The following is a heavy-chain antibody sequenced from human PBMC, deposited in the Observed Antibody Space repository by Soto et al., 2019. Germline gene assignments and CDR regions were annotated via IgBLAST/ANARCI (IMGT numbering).Heavy chain of an antibody. Sequence: GGSLRLSCAASGFTFSSYDMSWVRQAPGKGLEWVSAISGSGGSTYYADSVRGRFTISRDNSKNTLYLQMNSLRAEDTAAFYCATLPYDILTGYTYYFDYWGQGSLVTVS. D-gene: IGHD3-9*01. CDR1: GFTFSSYD. V-gene: IGHV3-23*01. CDR2: ISGSGGST. CDR3: ATLPYDILTGYTYYFDY. J-gene: IGHJ4*02.